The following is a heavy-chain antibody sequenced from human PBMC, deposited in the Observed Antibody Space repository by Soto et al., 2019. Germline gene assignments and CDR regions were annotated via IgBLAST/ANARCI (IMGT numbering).Heavy chain of an antibody. Sequence: SVKVSCKASGGTFSSYAISWVRQAPGQGLERMGGIIPIFGTANYAQKFQGRVTITADESTSTAYMELSSLISEDTAVYYCARDPPRYCSSTSCYTGILPKNGMDVWGQGTTVTVSS. J-gene: IGHJ6*02. D-gene: IGHD2-2*02. CDR2: IIPIFGTA. V-gene: IGHV1-69*13. CDR3: ARDPPRYCSSTSCYTGILPKNGMDV. CDR1: GGTFSSYA.